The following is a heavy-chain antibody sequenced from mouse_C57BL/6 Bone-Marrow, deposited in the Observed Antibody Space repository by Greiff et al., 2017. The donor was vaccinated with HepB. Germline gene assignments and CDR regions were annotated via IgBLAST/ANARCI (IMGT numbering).Heavy chain of an antibody. CDR1: GYSITSDY. V-gene: IGHV3-8*01. CDR2: ISYSGST. Sequence: EVQLKQSGPGLAKPSQTLSLTCSVTGYSITSDYWNWIRKFPGNKLEYMGYISYSGSTYYNPSLKSRISITRDTSKNQYYLQLNSVTTEDTATYYCARSLSYYYGSSYFDYWGQGTTLTVSS. CDR3: ARSLSYYYGSSYFDY. D-gene: IGHD1-1*01. J-gene: IGHJ2*01.